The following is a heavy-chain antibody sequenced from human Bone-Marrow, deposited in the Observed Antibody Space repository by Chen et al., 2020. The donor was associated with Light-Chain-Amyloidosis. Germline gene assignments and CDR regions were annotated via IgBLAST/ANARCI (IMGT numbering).Heavy chain of an antibody. Sequence: QVKLVQSGAEVKKPGASVKLSCKTSGYTFSNYYMHWVRQAPGQGLEWMGIINPTGGSTSYARKFLGRVILTRDTSASTVYMELSSLRSEDTAVYYCARATAADVTVGYYFEYWGQGTLVSVSS. CDR3: ARATAADVTVGYYFEY. CDR2: INPTGGST. CDR1: GYTFSNYY. J-gene: IGHJ4*02. V-gene: IGHV1-46*01. D-gene: IGHD6-13*01.